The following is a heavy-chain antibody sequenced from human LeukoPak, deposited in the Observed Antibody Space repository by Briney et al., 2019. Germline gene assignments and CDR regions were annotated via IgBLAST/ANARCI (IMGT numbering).Heavy chain of an antibody. CDR2: IHSSGNDI. V-gene: IGHV3-48*01. CDR3: AREYNSRATFDY. J-gene: IGHJ4*02. Sequence: GGSLRLSCAASASGDDFTSHSMNWVRQAPGKGLEWISYIHSSGNDIFYSASVEGRFTVSRDNGKKSLYLQMNSLRAEDTAMYYCAREYNSRATFDYWGQGTLVTVSS. CDR1: ASGDDFTSHS. D-gene: IGHD1-14*01.